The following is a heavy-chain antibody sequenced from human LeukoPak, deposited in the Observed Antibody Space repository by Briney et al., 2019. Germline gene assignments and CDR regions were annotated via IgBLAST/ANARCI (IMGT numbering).Heavy chain of an antibody. CDR2: ISVYNGNT. J-gene: IGHJ6*03. CDR3: ARSASNIAARPLFYYYYMDV. Sequence: GASVKVSCKASGYTFTSYGISWVRQAPGQGLEWMGWISVYNGNTKYAQKLQGRVTMTTDTSTSTAYMELRSLTSDDTAVYYCARSASNIAARPLFYYYYMDVWGKGTTVTVSS. CDR1: GYTFTSYG. V-gene: IGHV1-18*01. D-gene: IGHD6-6*01.